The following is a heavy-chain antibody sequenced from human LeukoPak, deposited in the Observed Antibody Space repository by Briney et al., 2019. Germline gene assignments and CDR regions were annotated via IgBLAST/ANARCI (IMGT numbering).Heavy chain of an antibody. V-gene: IGHV1-3*01. CDR2: INAGNGNT. J-gene: IGHJ5*02. Sequence: ASVKVSCKASGYTFTSYAMHWVRQAPGQRLEWMGWINAGNGNTKYSQKFQGRVTLTEDTSTDTAYMELSSLRSEDTAVYYCARAELGITFGGVIVINWFDPWGQGTPVTVSS. CDR3: ARAELGITFGGVIVINWFDP. D-gene: IGHD3-16*02. CDR1: GYTFTSYA.